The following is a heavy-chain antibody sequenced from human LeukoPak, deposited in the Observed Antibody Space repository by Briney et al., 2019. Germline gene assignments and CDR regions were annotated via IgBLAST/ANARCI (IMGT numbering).Heavy chain of an antibody. V-gene: IGHV3-30*02. CDR2: IRYDGNNK. CDR1: GFSFSDYD. CDR3: AKGGSLGFDY. D-gene: IGHD7-27*01. Sequence: GGSLRLSCAASGFSFSDYDMHWVRQAPGKGLELVAVIRYDGNNKYSADSVKGRFTISRDNSKNTLFLQMNTLRAEDTAVYYCAKGGSLGFDYWGQGTLVTVSS. J-gene: IGHJ4*02.